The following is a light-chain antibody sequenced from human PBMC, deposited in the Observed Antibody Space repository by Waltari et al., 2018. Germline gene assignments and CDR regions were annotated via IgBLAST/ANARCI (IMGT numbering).Light chain of an antibody. V-gene: IGKV3-20*01. CDR3: QQYGDSPLYT. CDR1: QSAASIY. J-gene: IGKJ2*01. CDR2: GAS. Sequence: EYVLTQSPGTLSLSPGERATLPCRASQSAASIYLAWYQQKPGQAPRLLSYGASNRATGIPDRFSGSGSGKDFTLTISRLEPEDFAVYYCQQYGDSPLYTFGRGTKLEIK.